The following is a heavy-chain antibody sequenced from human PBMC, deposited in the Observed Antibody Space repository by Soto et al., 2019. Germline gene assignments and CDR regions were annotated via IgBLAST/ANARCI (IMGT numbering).Heavy chain of an antibody. V-gene: IGHV3-48*02. Sequence: GGSLRLSCAASGFTFSSYSMNWVRQAPGKGLEWVSYINSLSSNIFYADSVKGRFTTSRDNAKNSLYLQMNSLRDEDTAVYYCARDVYYYGSGSGYFDYWGQGTLVTVSS. CDR2: INSLSSNI. D-gene: IGHD3-10*01. J-gene: IGHJ4*02. CDR3: ARDVYYYGSGSGYFDY. CDR1: GFTFSSYS.